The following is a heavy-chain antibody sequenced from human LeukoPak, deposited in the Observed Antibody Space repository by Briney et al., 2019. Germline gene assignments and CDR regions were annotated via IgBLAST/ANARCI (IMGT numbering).Heavy chain of an antibody. D-gene: IGHD2-2*02. CDR2: ISSSSSYI. CDR3: ARELSIVVVPAAIPDWFDP. CDR1: GFTFSSYS. V-gene: IGHV3-21*01. J-gene: IGHJ5*02. Sequence: GGSLRLSCAASGFTFSSYSMNWVRQAPGKGLEWVSSISSSSSYIYYADSVKGRFTISRDNAKNSLYLQMNSLRAEDTAVYYCARELSIVVVPAAIPDWFDPWGQGTLVTVSS.